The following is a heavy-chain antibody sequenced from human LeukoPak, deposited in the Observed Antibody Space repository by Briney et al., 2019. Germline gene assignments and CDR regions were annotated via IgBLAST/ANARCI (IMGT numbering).Heavy chain of an antibody. Sequence: SETLSLTCTVSGGSISSYYWSWIRQPPGKGLEWIGYIYYSGSTNYNPSLKSRVTISVDRFKNHFSLKLKSVTAADTAVYYCARGFWSGYYNSNWFDPWGQGTLVTVSS. V-gene: IGHV4-59*12. J-gene: IGHJ5*02. CDR2: IYYSGST. CDR3: ARGFWSGYYNSNWFDP. CDR1: GGSISSYY. D-gene: IGHD3-3*01.